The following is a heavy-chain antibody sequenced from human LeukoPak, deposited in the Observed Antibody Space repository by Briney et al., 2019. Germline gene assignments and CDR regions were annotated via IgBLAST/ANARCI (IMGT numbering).Heavy chain of an antibody. CDR2: LSGSGGST. CDR1: GFTFSSYA. V-gene: IGHV3-23*01. D-gene: IGHD6-19*01. CDR3: AKDQARGRSGWATPVDY. J-gene: IGHJ4*02. Sequence: PGGSLRHSCAASGFTFSSYAMSWVRQAPGKGLDWVSALSGSGGSTYYADSVKGRFTISRDNSKNTLYLQMNSLRAEDTALYYCAKDQARGRSGWATPVDYWGQGTLVTVSS.